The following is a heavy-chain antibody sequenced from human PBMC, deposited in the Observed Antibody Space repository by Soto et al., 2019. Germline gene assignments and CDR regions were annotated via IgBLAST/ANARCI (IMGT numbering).Heavy chain of an antibody. CDR1: GFTFTSSA. Sequence: SVKVSCKASGFTFTSSAVQWVRQARGQRLEWIGWIVVGSGNTNYAQKFQERVTITRDMSTSTAYMEQSSLRSEDTAVYYCAADIRFVSSWYDDYWGQGTLVTVSS. CDR2: IVVGSGNT. V-gene: IGHV1-58*01. J-gene: IGHJ4*02. D-gene: IGHD6-13*01. CDR3: AADIRFVSSWYDDY.